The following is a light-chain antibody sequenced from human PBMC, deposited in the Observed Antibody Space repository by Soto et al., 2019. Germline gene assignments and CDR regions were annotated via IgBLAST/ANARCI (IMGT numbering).Light chain of an antibody. CDR2: AAS. CDR3: QQSYSSPPT. J-gene: IGKJ1*01. V-gene: IGKV1-39*01. Sequence: DIQMTQSPSSLSASVGDRFTITCQASHDIRKYLNWYQQKPGKAPKLLIFAASSLQSGVPSRFSGSRSGPDFTLTISSLQPEDFATYYCQQSYSSPPTFGQGTKVDIK. CDR1: HDIRKY.